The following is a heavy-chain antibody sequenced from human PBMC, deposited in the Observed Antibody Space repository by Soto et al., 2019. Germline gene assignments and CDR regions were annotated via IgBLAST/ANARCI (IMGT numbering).Heavy chain of an antibody. CDR2: IYYSGST. V-gene: IGHV4-39*01. CDR1: GGSISSSSYY. J-gene: IGHJ4*02. D-gene: IGHD4-4*01. CDR3: ARLGQSTVTRRLDY. Sequence: SETLSLTCTVSGGSISSSSYYWGWIGQPPGKGLEWIGSIYYSGSTYYNPYLKSRVTISVDTSKNQFSLKLSSVTAADTAVYYCARLGQSTVTRRLDYWGQGTLVTVSS.